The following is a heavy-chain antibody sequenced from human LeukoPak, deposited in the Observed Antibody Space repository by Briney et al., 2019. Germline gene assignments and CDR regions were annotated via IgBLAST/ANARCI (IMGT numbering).Heavy chain of an antibody. CDR2: IIPILGIA. D-gene: IGHD4-17*01. CDR1: GGTFSSYA. V-gene: IGHV1-69*04. Sequence: SVKVSCKASGGTFSSYAISWVRQAPGQGLEWMGRIIPILGIANYAQKFQGRVTITADKFTSTAYMELSSLRSEDTAVYYCARGAVTLVWYYFDYWGQGTLVTVSS. J-gene: IGHJ4*02. CDR3: ARGAVTLVWYYFDY.